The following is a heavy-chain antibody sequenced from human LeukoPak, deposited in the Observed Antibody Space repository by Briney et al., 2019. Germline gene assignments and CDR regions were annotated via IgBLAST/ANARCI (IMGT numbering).Heavy chain of an antibody. CDR1: GFRVSDHY. CDR3: ARAAAGTALDY. V-gene: IGHV3-66*02. Sequence: GGSLRLSCAAPGFRVSDHYWSWVRQSPGEGLEWISHIVSAGNRNYADSVKGRFTISRDNSNNTLYLQMNSLRAEDTAVYYCARAAAGTALDYWGQGTLVTVSS. J-gene: IGHJ4*02. CDR2: IVSAGNR. D-gene: IGHD6-13*01.